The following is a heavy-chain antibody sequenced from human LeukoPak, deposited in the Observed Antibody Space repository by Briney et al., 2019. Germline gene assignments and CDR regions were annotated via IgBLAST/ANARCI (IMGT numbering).Heavy chain of an antibody. CDR1: GGSISSYY. CDR2: IYYSGST. D-gene: IGHD2-15*01. V-gene: IGHV4-59*08. CDR3: ARHVGYCSGGSCYSRGAFDI. Sequence: KTSETLSLTCTVSGGSISSYYWSWIRQPPGKGLEWIGYIYYSGSTNYNPSLKSRVTISVDTSKNQFSLKLSSVTAADTAVYYCARHVGYCSGGSCYSRGAFDIWGQGTMVTVSS. J-gene: IGHJ3*02.